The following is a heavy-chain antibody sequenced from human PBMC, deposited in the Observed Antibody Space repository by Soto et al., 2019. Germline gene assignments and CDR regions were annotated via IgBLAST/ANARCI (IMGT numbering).Heavy chain of an antibody. J-gene: IGHJ6*02. CDR2: IYPGDSDT. CDR1: GYTFTSYW. CDR3: ARLYRASDRLLYGMDV. Sequence: PGESLKISCKGSGYTFTSYWIAWVRQMPGKGLEWMGIIYPGDSDTRYSPSFQGQVTNPADKSISTAYLQWSSLKASDTAMYYCARLYRASDRLLYGMDVWGQGTTVTVS. D-gene: IGHD2-2*01. V-gene: IGHV5-51*01.